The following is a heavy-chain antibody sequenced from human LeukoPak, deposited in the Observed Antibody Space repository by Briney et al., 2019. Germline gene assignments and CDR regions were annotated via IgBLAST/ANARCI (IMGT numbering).Heavy chain of an antibody. J-gene: IGHJ4*02. V-gene: IGHV1-69*04. CDR1: GGTFSSYA. Sequence: WASVKVSCKASGGTFSSYAISWVRQAPGQGLEWMGRIIPILGIANYAQKFQGRVTITADKSTSTAYMELSSLRSEDTAVYYCARLLPRSGWYEGDYWGQGTLVTVSS. CDR2: IIPILGIA. D-gene: IGHD6-19*01. CDR3: ARLLPRSGWYEGDY.